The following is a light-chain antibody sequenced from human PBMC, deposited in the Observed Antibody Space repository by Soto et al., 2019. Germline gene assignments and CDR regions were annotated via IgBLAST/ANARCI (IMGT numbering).Light chain of an antibody. V-gene: IGKV3D-11*01. CDR1: QGVSSY. CDR2: DAS. J-gene: IGKJ4*02. Sequence: EIVLTQSPATLSLSPGARATLSCRASQGVSSYLAWYQQKPGQAPRLLIYDASNRATGIPARFSGSGPGTDFTLTISSLEPEDFAVYYCQQRSNWHPLTFGGGTKVEIK. CDR3: QQRSNWHPLT.